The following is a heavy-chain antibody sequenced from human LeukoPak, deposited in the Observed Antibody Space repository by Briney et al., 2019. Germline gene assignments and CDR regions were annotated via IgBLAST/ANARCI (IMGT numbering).Heavy chain of an antibody. V-gene: IGHV4-39*01. CDR1: GGSISSSSYY. CDR3: ARESSGYFDAFDI. CDR2: IYYSGSP. J-gene: IGHJ3*02. Sequence: SETLSLTCAVSGGSISSSSYYWGWIRQPPGKGLEWIGTIYYSGSPYYNSSLKSRVTISVDMSKNQFSLKLSSVTATDTAVYYCARESSGYFDAFDIWGQGTMVTVSS. D-gene: IGHD3-22*01.